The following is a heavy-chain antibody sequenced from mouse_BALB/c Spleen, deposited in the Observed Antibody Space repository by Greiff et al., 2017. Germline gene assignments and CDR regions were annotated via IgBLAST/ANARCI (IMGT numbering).Heavy chain of an antibody. J-gene: IGHJ2*01. V-gene: IGHV1S137*01. CDR3: ARRGSSPFDY. D-gene: IGHD1-1*01. CDR2: ISTYYGDA. CDR1: AYTFTDYA. Sequence: QVHVKQSGAELVRPGVSVKISCKGSAYTFTDYAMPWVKQSHAKSLEWIGVISTYYGDASYNQKFKGKATMTVDKSSSTAYMELARLTSEDSAIYYCARRGSSPFDYWGQGTTLTVSS.